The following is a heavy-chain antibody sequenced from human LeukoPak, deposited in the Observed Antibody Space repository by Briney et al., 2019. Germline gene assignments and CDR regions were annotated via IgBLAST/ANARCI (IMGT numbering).Heavy chain of an antibody. V-gene: IGHV7-4-1*02. J-gene: IGHJ4*02. D-gene: IGHD6-13*01. CDR2: INTNTGNP. CDR3: ASHIEIAAAGN. Sequence: ASVKVFCKASGYTFTSYVMNWVRQAPGQGLEWMGWINTNTGNPTYAQGFTGRFVFSLDTSVSTAYLQISSLKAEDTAVYYCASHIEIAAAGNWGQGTLVTVSS. CDR1: GYTFTSYV.